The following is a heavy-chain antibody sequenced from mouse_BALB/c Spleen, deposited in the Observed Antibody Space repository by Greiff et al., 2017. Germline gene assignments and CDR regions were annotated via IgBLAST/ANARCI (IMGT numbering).Heavy chain of an antibody. Sequence: QVQLQQSGPSLVQPSQSLSITCTVSGFSLTSYGVHWVRQSPGKGLEWLGVIWRGGSTDYNAAFMSRLSITKDNSKSQVFFKMNSLQADDTAIYYCAKGALTGTDYYYSFDYWGQGTTLTVSS. V-gene: IGHV2-5-1*01. CDR3: AKGALTGTDYYYSFDY. J-gene: IGHJ2*01. D-gene: IGHD4-1*01. CDR1: GFSLTSYG. CDR2: IWRGGST.